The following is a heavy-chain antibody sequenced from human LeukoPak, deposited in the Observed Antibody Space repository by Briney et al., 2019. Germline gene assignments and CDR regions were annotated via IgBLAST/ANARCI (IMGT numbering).Heavy chain of an antibody. CDR1: GFTFNAYS. D-gene: IGHD3-16*01. J-gene: IGHJ6*02. Sequence: GGSLRLSCAASGFTFNAYSFNWIRQAPGKGLEWISYISTGGDIIYYADSVKGRFTISRDNAKNSLYLQMSNLRAEDTAVYFCARGGGLDVWGQGATVTVSS. CDR3: ARGGGLDV. V-gene: IGHV3-48*04. CDR2: ISTGGDII.